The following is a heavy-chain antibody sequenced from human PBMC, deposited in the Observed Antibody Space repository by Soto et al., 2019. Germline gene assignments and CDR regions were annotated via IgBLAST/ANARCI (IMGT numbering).Heavy chain of an antibody. D-gene: IGHD1-1*01. CDR3: AKGRRQNWNFDY. J-gene: IGHJ4*02. Sequence: EVQLLESGGGSVQPGGSLRLSCAASGFTFSSYAMHWVRRPPGKGLEWVSSISGSGGTAYYADSVKGRFSISRDSLVNTLYLQMNSLRAEDTAVYYCAKGRRQNWNFDYWGQGTLVTVSP. CDR2: ISGSGGTA. CDR1: GFTFSSYA. V-gene: IGHV3-23*01.